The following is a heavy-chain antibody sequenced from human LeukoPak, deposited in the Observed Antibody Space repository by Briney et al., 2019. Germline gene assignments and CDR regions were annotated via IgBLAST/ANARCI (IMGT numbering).Heavy chain of an antibody. CDR2: IYTSGST. J-gene: IGHJ5*02. V-gene: IGHV4-4*07. Sequence: PSETLSLTCTVPGGSISSYYWSWIRQPAGKGLEWIGRIYTSGSTNYNPSLKSRVTMSVDTSKNQFSLKLSSVTAADTAVYYCARLRFLEWHGNNWFDPWGQGTLVTVSS. CDR1: GGSISSYY. D-gene: IGHD3-3*01. CDR3: ARLRFLEWHGNNWFDP.